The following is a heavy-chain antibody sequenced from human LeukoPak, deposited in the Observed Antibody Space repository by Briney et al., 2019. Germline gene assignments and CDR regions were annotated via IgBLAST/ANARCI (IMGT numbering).Heavy chain of an antibody. Sequence: PGGSLRLSCVASGFTFSNYVMNWVRQAPGKGLECVSSISGSGTSTYYADSVKGRFTSSRDNSKNTLYLQMNSLRAEGTAIYYCANEYSKGDVWGQGTTVTVSS. V-gene: IGHV3-23*01. D-gene: IGHD4-11*01. J-gene: IGHJ3*01. CDR3: ANEYSKGDV. CDR2: ISGSGTST. CDR1: GFTFSNYV.